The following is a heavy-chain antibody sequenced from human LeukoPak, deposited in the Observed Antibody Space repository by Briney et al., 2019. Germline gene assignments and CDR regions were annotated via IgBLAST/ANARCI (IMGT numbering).Heavy chain of an antibody. CDR1: GYSFTSRY. D-gene: IGHD1-26*01. V-gene: IGHV1-46*01. Sequence: ASVKVSCKASGYSFTSRYMYWVRQAPGEGLEWMGIINPSGGSTSYPQKFQGRVTMTRDTSTSTVYMELSSLRSEDTAVYYCARGGRGSPRGAFDIWGQGTMVTVSS. CDR2: INPSGGST. J-gene: IGHJ3*02. CDR3: ARGGRGSPRGAFDI.